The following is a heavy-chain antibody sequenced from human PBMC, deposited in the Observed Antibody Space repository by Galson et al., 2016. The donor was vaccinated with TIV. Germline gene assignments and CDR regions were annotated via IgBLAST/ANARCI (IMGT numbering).Heavy chain of an antibody. J-gene: IGHJ4*02. CDR1: GYFFNSYG. CDR2: ISGYNGNA. Sequence: SVKVSCKASGYFFNSYGLTWLRQAPGQGLEWMGLISGYNGNANYAKKFQGRVTMTTDTSTSTSYLELRNLRSDDAALYYCAKGKGSSCYSGADYWGQGTLVTVSS. D-gene: IGHD2-2*02. V-gene: IGHV1-18*01. CDR3: AKGKGSSCYSGADY.